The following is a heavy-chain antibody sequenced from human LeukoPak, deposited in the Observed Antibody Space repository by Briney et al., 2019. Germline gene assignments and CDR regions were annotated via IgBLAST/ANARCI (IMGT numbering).Heavy chain of an antibody. CDR2: INHSGST. CDR1: GGSFSGYY. D-gene: IGHD2-15*01. CDR3: ARGPGYCSGGSCYEGGY. V-gene: IGHV4-34*01. J-gene: IGHJ4*02. Sequence: PSETLSLTCAVDGGSFSGYYWSWIRQPPGKGLEWIGGINHSGSTNYNPSLKSRVTISVDTSKNQFSLKLSSVTAADTAVYYCARGPGYCSGGSCYEGGYWGQGTLVTVSS.